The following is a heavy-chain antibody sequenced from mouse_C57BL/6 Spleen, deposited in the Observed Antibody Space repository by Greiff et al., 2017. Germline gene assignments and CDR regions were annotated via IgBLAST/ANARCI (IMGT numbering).Heavy chain of an antibody. CDR1: GYTFTSYW. CDR2: IDPSDSYT. Sequence: QVQLQQPGAELVRPGTSVKLSCKASGYTFTSYWMHWVKQRPGQGLEWIGVIDPSDSYTNYNQKFKGKATLTVDTSSSTAYMQLSSLTSEDAAVYYCARDPYDGYSYYFDYWGQGTTLTVSS. D-gene: IGHD2-3*01. CDR3: ARDPYDGYSYYFDY. J-gene: IGHJ2*01. V-gene: IGHV1-59*01.